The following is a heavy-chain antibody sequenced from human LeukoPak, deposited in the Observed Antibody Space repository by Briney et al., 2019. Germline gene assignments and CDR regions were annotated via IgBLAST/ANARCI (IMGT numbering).Heavy chain of an antibody. CDR2: INPSGGST. V-gene: IGHV1-46*01. CDR3: ARSTLIINPYDY. D-gene: IGHD3-16*01. Sequence: ASVKVSCKASGYTFTSYYMHWVRQAPGQGLEWMGIINPSGGSTSYAQKFQGRVTMTRDTSTSTVYMELSSLRSEDTAVHYCARSTLIINPYDYWGQGTLVTVSS. J-gene: IGHJ4*02. CDR1: GYTFTSYY.